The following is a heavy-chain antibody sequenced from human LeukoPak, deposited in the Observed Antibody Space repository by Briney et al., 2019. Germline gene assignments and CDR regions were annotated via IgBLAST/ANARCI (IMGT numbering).Heavy chain of an antibody. CDR1: GFTFSNYA. Sequence: TGGSLRLSCAASGFTFSNYAMNWVRQAPGKGLEWVSVISGSGVNKEYADSVKGRLTISRDNSKNTLYLQMNSLRADDTAVYYCARGRPTTSIAAAGVNWFGPWGQGTLVTVSS. D-gene: IGHD6-13*01. V-gene: IGHV3-23*01. CDR3: ARGRPTTSIAAAGVNWFGP. CDR2: ISGSGVNK. J-gene: IGHJ5*02.